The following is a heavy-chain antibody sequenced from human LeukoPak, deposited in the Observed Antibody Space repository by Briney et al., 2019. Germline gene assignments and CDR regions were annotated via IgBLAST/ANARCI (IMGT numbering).Heavy chain of an antibody. CDR1: GGTFSSYA. D-gene: IGHD3-10*01. J-gene: IGHJ5*02. Sequence: SVKASCKASGGTFSSYAISWVRQAPGQGLEWMGGIIPIFGTANYAQKFQGRVTITADESTSTAYMELSSLRSEDTAVYYCARTLLWFGELKYNWFDPWGQGTLVTVSS. CDR2: IIPIFGTA. V-gene: IGHV1-69*13. CDR3: ARTLLWFGELKYNWFDP.